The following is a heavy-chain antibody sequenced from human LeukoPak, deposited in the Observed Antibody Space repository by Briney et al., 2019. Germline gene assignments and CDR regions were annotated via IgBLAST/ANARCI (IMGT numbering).Heavy chain of an antibody. J-gene: IGHJ5*02. CDR1: GVTLSPYG. CDR3: AKEGTPQVSTWYDL. Sequence: GMSLRLSCAASGVTLSPYGMHWARQAPGKGLEWVAVISYEGGTQHYADSVKGRFIISRDNPRNTLYLQMNILRTEDTAVYYCAKEGTPQVSTWYDLWGQGTQVIVSS. D-gene: IGHD3-10*01. CDR2: ISYEGGTQ. V-gene: IGHV3-30*18.